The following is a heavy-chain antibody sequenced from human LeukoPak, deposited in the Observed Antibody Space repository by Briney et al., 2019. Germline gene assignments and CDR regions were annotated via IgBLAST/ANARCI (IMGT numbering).Heavy chain of an antibody. CDR1: GLTFSSYG. CDR2: ISHDVSNK. CDR3: ARSYRSGWYYFDY. V-gene: IGHV3-30*03. J-gene: IGHJ4*02. D-gene: IGHD6-19*01. Sequence: GRSLRLSCAASGLTFSSYGMHWVRQAPGKGLEWVAVISHDVSNKNYADSVKGRFTISRDSSKNTLYLQINSLRAEDTAVYYCARSYRSGWYYFDYWGQGTLVTVSS.